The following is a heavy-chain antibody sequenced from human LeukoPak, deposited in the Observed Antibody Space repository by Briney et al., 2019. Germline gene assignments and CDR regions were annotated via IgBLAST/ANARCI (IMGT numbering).Heavy chain of an antibody. CDR1: GFTFTTYA. CDR3: VTAFYFDSSGPYWYFDL. CDR2: ISGSGGST. D-gene: IGHD3-22*01. V-gene: IGHV3-23*01. J-gene: IGHJ2*01. Sequence: GGSLRLSCAASGFTFTTYAMNWVRQAPGKGLEWVSVISGSGGSTYYADSVKGRFTISRDNSKNTLYLEVNSLRAEDTAVYYCVTAFYFDSSGPYWYFDLWGRGTLVTVSS.